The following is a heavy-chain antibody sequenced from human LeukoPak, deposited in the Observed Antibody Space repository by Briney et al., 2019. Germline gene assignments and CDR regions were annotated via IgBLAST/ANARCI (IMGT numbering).Heavy chain of an antibody. Sequence: PGGSLRLSCAASGFSFSGSDMHWVRQASGKGLEWVGRIRSSADNYATAYGASVKGRFTISRDDSKNMAYLQMNSLKTEDTAVYYCCRLRSMAPSTNYYYDGLDVWGQGTTVTVYS. D-gene: IGHD6-6*01. CDR3: CRLRSMAPSTNYYYDGLDV. J-gene: IGHJ6*02. V-gene: IGHV3-73*01. CDR1: GFSFSGSD. CDR2: IRSSADNYAT.